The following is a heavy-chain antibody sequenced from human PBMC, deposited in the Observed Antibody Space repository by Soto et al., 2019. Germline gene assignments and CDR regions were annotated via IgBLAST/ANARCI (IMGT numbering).Heavy chain of an antibody. V-gene: IGHV4-34*01. J-gene: IGHJ6*02. CDR2: INHSGST. CDR3: ARVSVDTAMGVYYYYGMDV. Sequence: ETLSLNRAIHCGPFSGYYWIWIRQPPGNGPEWIGEINHSGSTNYNPSLKSRVTISVDTSKNQFSLKLGSVTAADTAVYYCARVSVDTAMGVYYYYGMDVWGQGTTVTVSS. CDR1: CGPFSGYY. D-gene: IGHD5-18*01.